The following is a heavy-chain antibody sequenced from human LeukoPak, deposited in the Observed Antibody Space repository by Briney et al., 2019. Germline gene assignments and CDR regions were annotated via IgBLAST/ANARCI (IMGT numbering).Heavy chain of an antibody. CDR2: INPNSGGT. V-gene: IGHV1-2*02. D-gene: IGHD6-19*01. Sequence: ASVKVSCKASGYTFTAYYMHWVRQAPGQGLEWMGWINPNSGGTDYAQKFQGRVTMTRDTSISTAYMELSRLRSDDTAVYYCARDLDSSGWSHFQYWGQGTLVTVSS. J-gene: IGHJ1*01. CDR3: ARDLDSSGWSHFQY. CDR1: GYTFTAYY.